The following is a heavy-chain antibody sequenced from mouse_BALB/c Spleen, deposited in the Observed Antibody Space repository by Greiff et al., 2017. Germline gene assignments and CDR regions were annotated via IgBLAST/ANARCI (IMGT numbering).Heavy chain of an antibody. CDR2: IRSKSNNYAT. D-gene: IGHD2-4*01. Sequence: GGGLVQPKGSLKLSCAASGFTFNTYAMNWVRQAPGKGLEWVARIRSKSNNYATYYADSVKDRFTISRDDSQSMLYLQMNNLKTEDTAMYYCVRSTMITTGAFDYWGQGTTLTVSS. CDR1: GFTFNTYA. CDR3: VRSTMITTGAFDY. V-gene: IGHV10-1*02. J-gene: IGHJ2*01.